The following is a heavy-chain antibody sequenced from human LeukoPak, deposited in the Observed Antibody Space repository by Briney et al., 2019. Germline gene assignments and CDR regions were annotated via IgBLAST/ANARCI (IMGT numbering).Heavy chain of an antibody. J-gene: IGHJ4*02. CDR3: AGDTAMARIDY. CDR2: IYTSGST. D-gene: IGHD5-18*01. V-gene: IGHV4-61*02. Sequence: PSQTLSLTCTVSGRSISSGSYYWSWIRQPAGKGLEWFGRIYTSGSTNYNPSLKSRVTISVDTSKNQFSLKLSSVTAADTAVYYCAGDTAMARIDYWGQGTLVTVSS. CDR1: GRSISSGSYY.